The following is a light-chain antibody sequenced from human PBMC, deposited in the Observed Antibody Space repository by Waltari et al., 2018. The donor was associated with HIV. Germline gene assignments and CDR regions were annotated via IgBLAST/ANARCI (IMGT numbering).Light chain of an antibody. V-gene: IGKV4-1*01. CDR3: QQYYGNPLT. J-gene: IGKJ4*01. Sequence: DIVMTQSLDSLAVSLGERATINCKSSQTVLYTSNNKNYLAWYQQKPGQPPKPLIYWASTRESGVPDRFSGSGSGTDFTLTISNMQAADVAVYYCQQYYGNPLTFGGGTKVEIK. CDR2: WAS. CDR1: QTVLYTSNNKNY.